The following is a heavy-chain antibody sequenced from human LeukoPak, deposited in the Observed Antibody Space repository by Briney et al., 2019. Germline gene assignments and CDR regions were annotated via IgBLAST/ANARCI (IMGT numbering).Heavy chain of an antibody. D-gene: IGHD3-3*01. Sequence: GGSLRLSCAASGFDFSSNWMHWVRHAPGQGLVWVSRIKGDGISTNYADSVKGRFTISRDIAKNTLYLQMNSLRAEDTGVYYCAKDHYWSIDYWGRGTLVTASS. CDR3: AKDHYWSIDY. J-gene: IGHJ4*02. CDR1: GFDFSSNW. CDR2: IKGDGIST. V-gene: IGHV3-74*01.